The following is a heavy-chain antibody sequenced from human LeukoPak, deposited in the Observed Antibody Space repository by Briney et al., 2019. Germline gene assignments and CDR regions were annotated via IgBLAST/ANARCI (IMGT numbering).Heavy chain of an antibody. J-gene: IGHJ4*02. CDR1: GYSFTTYG. CDR2: INPNSGGT. V-gene: IGHV1-2*02. CDR3: ARALGYGAAQSY. D-gene: IGHD2-15*01. Sequence: ASVKVSCKASGYSFTTYGISWVRQAPGQGLEWMGWINPNSGGTNYAQKFQGRVTMTRDTSISTAYMELSRLRSDDTAVYYCARALGYGAAQSYWGQGTLVTVSS.